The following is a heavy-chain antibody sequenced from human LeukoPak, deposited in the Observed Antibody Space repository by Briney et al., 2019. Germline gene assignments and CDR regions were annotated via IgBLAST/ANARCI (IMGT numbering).Heavy chain of an antibody. CDR1: GGSISSSNW. CDR2: IYHSGST. D-gene: IGHD2/OR15-2a*01. Sequence: SGTLSLTCAVSGGSISSSNWWSWVRQPPGKGLEWIGEIYHSGSTNYNPSLKSRVTISVDKSKNQLSLKLSSVTAADTAVYYCARVGNRAFYYYYYMDVWGKGTTVTVSS. V-gene: IGHV4-4*02. J-gene: IGHJ6*03. CDR3: ARVGNRAFYYYYYMDV.